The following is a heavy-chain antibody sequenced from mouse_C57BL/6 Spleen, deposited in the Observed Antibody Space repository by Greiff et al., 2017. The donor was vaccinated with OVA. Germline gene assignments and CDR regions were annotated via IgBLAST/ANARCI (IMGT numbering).Heavy chain of an antibody. J-gene: IGHJ2*01. Sequence: EVQVVESGPELVKPGASVKMSCKASGYTFTDYNMHWVKQSHGKSLEWIGYINPNNGGTSYNQKFKGKATLTVNKSSSTAYMELRSLTSEDSAVYYCARSITTVVAIPFDYWGQGTTLTVSS. V-gene: IGHV1-22*01. CDR2: INPNNGGT. D-gene: IGHD1-1*01. CDR3: ARSITTVVAIPFDY. CDR1: GYTFTDYN.